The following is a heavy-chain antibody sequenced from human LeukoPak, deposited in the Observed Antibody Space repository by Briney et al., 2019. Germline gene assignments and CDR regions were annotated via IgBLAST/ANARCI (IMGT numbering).Heavy chain of an antibody. V-gene: IGHV3-33*08. CDR2: IWYDGSNK. Sequence: GGSLRLSCAASGFTFSSYGMHWVRQAPGKGLEWVAVIWYDGSNKYYADSVKGRFTISRDNSKNTLYLQMNSLRAEDTAVYYCARDVPRYCSGGSCYLPWFDPWGQGTLVTVSS. J-gene: IGHJ5*02. D-gene: IGHD2-15*01. CDR1: GFTFSSYG. CDR3: ARDVPRYCSGGSCYLPWFDP.